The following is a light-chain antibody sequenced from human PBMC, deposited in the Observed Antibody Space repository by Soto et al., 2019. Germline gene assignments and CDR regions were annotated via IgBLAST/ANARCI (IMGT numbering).Light chain of an antibody. CDR2: IAS. V-gene: IGKV1-39*01. CDR3: QQSYGTPWT. Sequence: DIQMTQSPSSLSASVGDRVAITCRASQSINSYLNWYRQKPGKAPDLLIYIASILQSGVPSRFSGTGFGTDFTLTISSLQPDDFATDYCQQSYGTPWTFGQGTKVEI. CDR1: QSINSY. J-gene: IGKJ1*01.